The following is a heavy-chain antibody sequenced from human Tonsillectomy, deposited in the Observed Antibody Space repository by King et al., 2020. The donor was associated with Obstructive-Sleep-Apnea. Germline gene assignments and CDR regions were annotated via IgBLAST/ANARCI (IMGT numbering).Heavy chain of an antibody. CDR3: ARDEIAAAGGGSN. V-gene: IGHV3-30*03. CDR1: GFTFSSYT. D-gene: IGHD6-13*01. Sequence: QVQLVESGGGVVQPGRSLTLSCVASGFTFSSYTMHWVRQPPGTGLEWVALLSSDGRNRQYVNSVKGRFTISRDNSKKTLYLQLNNLRPEDTAVYYCARDEIAAAGGGSNWGQGTLVTVSS. J-gene: IGHJ4*02. CDR2: LSSDGRNR.